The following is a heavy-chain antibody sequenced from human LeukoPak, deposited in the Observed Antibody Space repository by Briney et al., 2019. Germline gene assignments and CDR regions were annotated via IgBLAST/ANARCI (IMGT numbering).Heavy chain of an antibody. V-gene: IGHV3-23*01. Sequence: PGGSLRLSCAASGFTFNSCAMSWVRRAPWERLQWVSGISDSGGNTYYADSVRGRFTISRDNSKNTLYLQMNSLRAEDTAVYYCARHRSSWLIDYWGQGTLVTVSS. CDR3: ARHRSSWLIDY. CDR1: GFTFNSCA. CDR2: ISDSGGNT. J-gene: IGHJ4*02. D-gene: IGHD6-6*01.